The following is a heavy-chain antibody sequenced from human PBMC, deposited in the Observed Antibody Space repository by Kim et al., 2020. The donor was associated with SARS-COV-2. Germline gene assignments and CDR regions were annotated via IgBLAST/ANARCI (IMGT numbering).Heavy chain of an antibody. J-gene: IGHJ4*02. CDR2: IKQDGSEK. D-gene: IGHD2-21*02. V-gene: IGHV3-7*01. Sequence: GGSLRLSCAASGFTFSSYWMSWVRQAPGKGLEWVANIKQDGSEKYYVDSVKGRFTISRDNAKNSLYLQMNSLRAEDTAVYYCARGFLVVVTAPELPFDYWGQGTLVTVSS. CDR1: GFTFSSYW. CDR3: ARGFLVVVTAPELPFDY.